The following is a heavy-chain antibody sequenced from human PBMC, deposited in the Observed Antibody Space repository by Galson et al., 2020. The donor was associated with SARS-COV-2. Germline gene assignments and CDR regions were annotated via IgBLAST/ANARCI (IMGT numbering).Heavy chain of an antibody. V-gene: IGHV3-53*01. CDR2: RENGGDT. CDR1: GFTLNSYN. J-gene: IGHJ6*02. CDR3: VSGAYCGEDCYPGVVSV. D-gene: IGHD2-21*02. Sequence: GEALKIPCGALGFTLNSYNMNRGRQAPGKGQEWGAVRENGGDTYYADPVKGRFTVSRNNTKNTLYLEMNSLRAEDTAMYYCVSGAYCGEDCYPGVVSVGGQETTFTVSS.